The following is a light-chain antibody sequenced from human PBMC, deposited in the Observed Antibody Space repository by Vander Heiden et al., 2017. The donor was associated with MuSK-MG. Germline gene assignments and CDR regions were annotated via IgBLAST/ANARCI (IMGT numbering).Light chain of an antibody. J-gene: IGKJ5*01. CDR2: IAS. V-gene: IGKV1-39*01. Sequence: DIQLTQSPSSLSASVGDRVTITCRASQSISSFLNWYQQKPGQAPKLLIFIASSLHTGVPSRFTGSGSGTDYTLTISRLQPEDFATYYCQQTDGTPRTFGQGTRLEIK. CDR1: QSISSF. CDR3: QQTDGTPRT.